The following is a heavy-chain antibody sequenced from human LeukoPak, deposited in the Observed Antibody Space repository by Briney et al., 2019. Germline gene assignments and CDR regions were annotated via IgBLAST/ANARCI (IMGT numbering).Heavy chain of an antibody. CDR1: GFIFSSYW. D-gene: IGHD3-22*01. CDR2: IKQDGSEK. J-gene: IGHJ6*03. Sequence: GGSLRLSCAASGFIFSSYWMSWVRQAPGKGLEWVANIKQDGSEKYYVDSVKGRFTISRDNAKNSLYLQMNSLRAEDTAVYYCARASGYDSSGYYYYYYYYYMDVWGKGTTVTVSS. V-gene: IGHV3-7*01. CDR3: ARASGYDSSGYYYYYYYYYMDV.